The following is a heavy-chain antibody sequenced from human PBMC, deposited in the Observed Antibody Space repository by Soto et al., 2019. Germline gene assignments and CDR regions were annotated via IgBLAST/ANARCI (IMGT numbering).Heavy chain of an antibody. J-gene: IGHJ4*02. CDR2: MNPNSGNT. V-gene: IGHV1-8*01. CDR3: ARVVGGDPPSY. D-gene: IGHD4-17*01. CDR1: GYTFTSYD. Sequence: GASVKVSCKASGYTFTSYDINWVRQATGQGLEWMGWMNPNSGNTDYAQKLQGRVTMTTDTSMSTAYMELRSLRSDDTAVYYCARVVGGDPPSYWGQGTLVTVSS.